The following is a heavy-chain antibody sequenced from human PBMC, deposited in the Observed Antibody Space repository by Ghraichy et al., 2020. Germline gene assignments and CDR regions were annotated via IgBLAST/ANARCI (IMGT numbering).Heavy chain of an antibody. D-gene: IGHD3-9*01. CDR1: VFTFSIYS. CDR2: ISSSSSYI. V-gene: IGHV3-21*01. Sequence: GGSLRLSCAASVFTFSIYSMHWVRPAPGKGLECVSSISSSSSYIYYADSVKGRFPLSRDNAKNSLYLQMNSLRAEDTAVYYCARDHVNDILTGYFNLNHHFDYWGQGTLVTVSS. J-gene: IGHJ4*02. CDR3: ARDHVNDILTGYFNLNHHFDY.